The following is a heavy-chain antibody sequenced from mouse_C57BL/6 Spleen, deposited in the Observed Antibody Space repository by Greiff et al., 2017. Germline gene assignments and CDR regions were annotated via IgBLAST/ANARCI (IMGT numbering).Heavy chain of an antibody. CDR3: ERRNYPDAGDK. V-gene: IGHV5-17*01. CDR2: ISSSGSAI. D-gene: IGHD2-1*01. Sequence: EVQLVESGGGLVKPGGSLKLSCAASGFTFSDYGMHWVRQAPEKGLEWVAYISSSGSAIYYADTVKGRFTISRDNAKNTLFLQLTSLRSEDTAMYYRERRNYPDAGDKGGQGTAVTVSA. J-gene: IGHJ4*01. CDR1: GFTFSDYG.